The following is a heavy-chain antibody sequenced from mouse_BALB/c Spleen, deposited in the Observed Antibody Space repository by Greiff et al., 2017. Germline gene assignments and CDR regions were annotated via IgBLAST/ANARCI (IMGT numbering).Heavy chain of an antibody. V-gene: IGHV1S81*02. CDR3: TNLLWFAD. J-gene: IGHJ3*01. Sequence: VQLQQSGAELVKPGASVKLSCKASGYTFTSYYMYWVKQRPGQGLEWIGEINPSNGGTNFNEKFKSKATLTVDTSSSTAYMQLSSLTSEDSAVYYCTNLLWFADWGQGTLVTVSA. D-gene: IGHD2-1*01. CDR1: GYTFTSYY. CDR2: INPSNGGT.